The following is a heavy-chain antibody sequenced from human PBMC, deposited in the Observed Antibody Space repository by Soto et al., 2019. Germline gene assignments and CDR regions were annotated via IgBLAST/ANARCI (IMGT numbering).Heavy chain of an antibody. CDR2: FDPEDGET. Sequence: ASVKVSCKVSGYTLTELSMHWVRQAPGKGLEWMGGFDPEDGETIYAQKFQGRVTMTEDTSTDTAYMELSSLRSEDTGGYYCATGPRIQLWPNDYWGQGTLVTVSS. CDR1: GYTLTELS. CDR3: ATGPRIQLWPNDY. V-gene: IGHV1-24*01. J-gene: IGHJ4*02. D-gene: IGHD5-18*01.